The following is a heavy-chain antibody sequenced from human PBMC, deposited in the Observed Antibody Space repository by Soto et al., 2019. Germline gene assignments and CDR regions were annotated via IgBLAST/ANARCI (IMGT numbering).Heavy chain of an antibody. CDR1: GFTFSSYS. CDR3: ARDDDSSGYYYGYFDY. CDR2: ISSSSSYI. Sequence: GGSLRLSCAASGFTFSSYSMNWVRQAPGKGLEWVSSISSSSSYIYYADSVKGRFTISRDNAKNSLYLQMNSLRAEDTAVYYCARDDDSSGYYYGYFDYWGQGTLVTVSS. J-gene: IGHJ4*02. D-gene: IGHD3-22*01. V-gene: IGHV3-21*01.